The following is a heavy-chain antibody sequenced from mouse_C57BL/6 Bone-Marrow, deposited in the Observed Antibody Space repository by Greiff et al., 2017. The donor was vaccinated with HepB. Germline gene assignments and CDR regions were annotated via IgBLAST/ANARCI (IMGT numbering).Heavy chain of an antibody. J-gene: IGHJ4*01. D-gene: IGHD2-1*01. Sequence: EVQLQQSGPELVKPGASVKISCKASGYTFTDYYMNWVKQSHGKSLEWIGDINPNNGGTSYNQKFKGKATLTVDKSSSTAYMELRSLTSEDSAVYYCARWENLLWYYYAMDYWGQGTSVTVSS. CDR2: INPNNGGT. V-gene: IGHV1-26*01. CDR3: ARWENLLWYYYAMDY. CDR1: GYTFTDYY.